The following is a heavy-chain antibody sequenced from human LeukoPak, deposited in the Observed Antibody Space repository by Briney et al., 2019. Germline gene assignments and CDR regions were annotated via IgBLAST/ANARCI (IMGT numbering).Heavy chain of an antibody. D-gene: IGHD3-3*01. CDR1: GGSISSSSYY. CDR3: ATNTIFGVSWFDP. Sequence: SETLSLTCTVSGGSISSSSYYWGWIRQPPGKGLEWIGSIYYSGSTCYNPSLKSRVTISVDTSKNQFSLKLSSVTAADTAVYYCATNTIFGVSWFDPWGQGTLVTVSS. CDR2: IYYSGST. J-gene: IGHJ5*02. V-gene: IGHV4-39*01.